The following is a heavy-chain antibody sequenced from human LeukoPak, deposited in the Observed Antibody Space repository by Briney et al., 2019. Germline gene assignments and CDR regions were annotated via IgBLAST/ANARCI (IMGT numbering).Heavy chain of an antibody. Sequence: GGSLRLSCAASGFTFDDYAMHWVRQAPGKGLEWVSGISWNSGSIGYADSVKGRFTISRDNAKNSLYLQMNSLRAEDTALYYCAKDIGGKKIAAAGKDGYYYYYGMDVWGQGTTVTVSS. CDR3: AKDIGGKKIAAAGKDGYYYYYGMDV. V-gene: IGHV3-9*01. J-gene: IGHJ6*02. D-gene: IGHD6-13*01. CDR2: ISWNSGSI. CDR1: GFTFDDYA.